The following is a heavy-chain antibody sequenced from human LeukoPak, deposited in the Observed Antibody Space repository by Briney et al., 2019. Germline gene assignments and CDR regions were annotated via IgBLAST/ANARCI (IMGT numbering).Heavy chain of an antibody. J-gene: IGHJ4*02. V-gene: IGHV4-38-2*01. D-gene: IGHD3-16*02. CDR3: ARDKDDYVWGTYRW. Sequence: WETLSLTCAVSGYSISSGYYWGWVRQAPGKGLEWIGSIYHTGSTDYNPSLKSRLTISVDMSKNQFSLNLRSVTAADTAVYYCARDKDDYVWGTYRWWGQGMLVTVSS. CDR2: IYHTGST. CDR1: GYSISSGYY.